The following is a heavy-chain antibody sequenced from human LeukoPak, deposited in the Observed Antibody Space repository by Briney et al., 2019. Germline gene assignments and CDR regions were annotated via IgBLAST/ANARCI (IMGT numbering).Heavy chain of an antibody. CDR2: IYYSGST. CDR1: GGSISSSSYY. CDR3: ARGDYLAFDI. J-gene: IGHJ3*02. V-gene: IGHV4-61*01. Sequence: PSETLSLTCTVSGGSISSSSYYWSWIRQPPGKGLEWIGYIYYSGSTNYSPSLKSRVTISVDASKNQFSLKLSSVTAADTAVYYCARGDYLAFDIWGQGTMVTVSS. D-gene: IGHD4-17*01.